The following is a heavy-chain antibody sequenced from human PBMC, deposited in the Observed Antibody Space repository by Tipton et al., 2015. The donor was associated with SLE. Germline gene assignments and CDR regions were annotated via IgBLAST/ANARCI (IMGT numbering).Heavy chain of an antibody. CDR3: TTTQRYNWNFFDY. Sequence: TLSLTCTVSSDSFNIIGYYWSWIRQHPGKGLEWIGHVYYSGSTYYNPSLGGRVTISRDTSKSQFSLELTSVTAADTAVYYCTTTQRYNWNFFDYWGQGALVTVSS. J-gene: IGHJ4*02. CDR1: SDSFNIIGYY. D-gene: IGHD1-7*01. V-gene: IGHV4-31*03. CDR2: VYYSGST.